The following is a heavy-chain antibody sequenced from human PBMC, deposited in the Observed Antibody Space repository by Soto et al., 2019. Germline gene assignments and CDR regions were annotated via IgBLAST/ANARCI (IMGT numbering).Heavy chain of an antibody. CDR1: GFTFSSYW. CDR3: VRAGLVVAAATREAY. V-gene: IGHV3-74*01. Sequence: EVQLVESGGGLVQPGGSLRLSCAASGFTFSSYWMHWVRQAPGKGLVWVARINSDGSSTSYADSVKGRFTISRDNAKNTLYLQMNRLRAENSVVYCCVRAGLVVAAATREAYWGQGTLVTVSS. CDR2: INSDGSST. D-gene: IGHD2-15*01. J-gene: IGHJ4*02.